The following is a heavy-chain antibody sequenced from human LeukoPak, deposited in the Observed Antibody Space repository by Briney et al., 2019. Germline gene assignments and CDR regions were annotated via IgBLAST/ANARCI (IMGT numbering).Heavy chain of an antibody. CDR1: GGSFSGYY. V-gene: IGHV4-34*01. Sequence: PSETLSLTCAVYGGSFSGYYWSWIRQPPGKGLEWIGEINHSGSTNYNPSLRTRITISVDPSKNQFPLKLSSVTAADTAVYYCARGGRRTPYYFGFWGQGTLVTVSS. J-gene: IGHJ4*02. CDR2: INHSGST. CDR3: ARGGRRTPYYFGF. D-gene: IGHD1-14*01.